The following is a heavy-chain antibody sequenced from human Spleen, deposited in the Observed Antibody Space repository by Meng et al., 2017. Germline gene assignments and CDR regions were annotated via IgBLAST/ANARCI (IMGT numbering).Heavy chain of an antibody. CDR3: ARARGYCSSTSCYSLDY. CDR2: IKQDGSEK. J-gene: IGHJ4*02. D-gene: IGHD2-2*01. V-gene: IGHV3-7*04. CDR1: GFTFSSYW. Sequence: GESLKISCAGSGFTFSSYWMSWVRQAPGKGLEWVANIKQDGSEKYYVDSVKGRFTISRDNAKNSLYLQMNSLRAEDTAVYYCARARGYCSSTSCYSLDYWGQGTLVTVSS.